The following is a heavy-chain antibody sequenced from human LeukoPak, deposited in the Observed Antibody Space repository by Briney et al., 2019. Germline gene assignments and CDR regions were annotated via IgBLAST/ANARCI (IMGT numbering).Heavy chain of an antibody. CDR2: IIPILGIA. Sequence: SVTVSCTASGGTFSSYAISWVRQAPGQGLEWMGRIIPILGIANYAQKFQGRVTITADKSTSTAYMELSSLRSEDTAVYYCARDMASSGSYYLDYWGQGTLVTVSS. D-gene: IGHD3-10*01. CDR1: GGTFSSYA. J-gene: IGHJ4*02. V-gene: IGHV1-69*04. CDR3: ARDMASSGSYYLDY.